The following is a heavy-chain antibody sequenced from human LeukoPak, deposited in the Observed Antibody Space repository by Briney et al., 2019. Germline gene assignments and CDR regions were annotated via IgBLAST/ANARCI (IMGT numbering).Heavy chain of an antibody. D-gene: IGHD2-15*01. V-gene: IGHV3-53*01. CDR1: GFTVSSNY. J-gene: IGHJ5*02. CDR2: IYSGGST. CDR3: ARDYPVGWFDP. Sequence: GGSLRLSCAASGFTVSSNYMSWVRQAPGKGLEWVSVIYSGGSTYYADSVKGRFTISRDNSKNTLYLQMNSLRAEDTAVYYCARDYPVGWFDPWGQGTLVTVSS.